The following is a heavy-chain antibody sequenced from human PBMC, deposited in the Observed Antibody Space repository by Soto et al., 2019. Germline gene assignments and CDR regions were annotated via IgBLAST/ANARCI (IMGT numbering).Heavy chain of an antibody. CDR2: IYFDGITT. J-gene: IGHJ4*02. D-gene: IGHD1-26*01. Sequence: PGVCXRLSGTAAVFTFSTHCMHLVRHAPGKGLVWVSRIYFDGITTNYADSVKGRLNVSRDNATNTVYLHVNTLRDEDTAVYSCPRGGEMGVEYWGQRTLV. CDR3: PRGGEMGVEY. CDR1: VFTFSTHC. V-gene: IGHV3-74*01.